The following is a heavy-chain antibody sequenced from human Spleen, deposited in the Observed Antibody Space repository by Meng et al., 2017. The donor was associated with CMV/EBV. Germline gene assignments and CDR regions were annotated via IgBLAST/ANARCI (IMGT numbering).Heavy chain of an antibody. CDR3: ALIGLYPNGENFYGLDV. V-gene: IGHV1-69*06. J-gene: IGHJ6*02. Sequence: TFRNYAISWMRLAPGQGLEWMGDINPIPRTINYAQKFQGRLTIAADRSTNTAYMELSSLRSEDTAVYFCALIGLYPNGENFYGLDVWGQGTTVTVSS. CDR2: INPIPRTI. D-gene: IGHD2-2*02. CDR1: TFRNYA.